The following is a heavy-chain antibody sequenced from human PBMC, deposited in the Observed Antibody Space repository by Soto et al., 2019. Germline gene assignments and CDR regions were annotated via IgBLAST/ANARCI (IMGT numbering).Heavy chain of an antibody. V-gene: IGHV1-18*01. CDR3: ARDGGRTKYYYYGMDV. CDR2: VSDDNGNT. J-gene: IGHJ6*02. Sequence: ASVKVSCKASGYTFTAYGISWVRQAPGQGLEWMGGVSDDNGNTNYAQKLQGRVTMTTDTSTSTAYMELRSLRSDDTAVYHCARDGGRTKYYYYGMDVWGQGTTVTVSS. D-gene: IGHD3-16*01. CDR1: GYTFTAYG.